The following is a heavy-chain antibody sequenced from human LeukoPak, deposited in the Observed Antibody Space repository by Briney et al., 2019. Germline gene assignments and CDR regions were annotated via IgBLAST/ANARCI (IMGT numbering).Heavy chain of an antibody. V-gene: IGHV1-69*04. J-gene: IGHJ4*02. Sequence: SVKVSCKASGGTFSSYAISWVRQAPGQGLEWMGRIIPILGIANYAQKFQGRVTITADKSTGTAYMELSSLRSEDTAVYYCARSYREVRGNSPDYWGQGTLVTVSS. D-gene: IGHD1-26*01. CDR3: ARSYREVRGNSPDY. CDR2: IIPILGIA. CDR1: GGTFSSYA.